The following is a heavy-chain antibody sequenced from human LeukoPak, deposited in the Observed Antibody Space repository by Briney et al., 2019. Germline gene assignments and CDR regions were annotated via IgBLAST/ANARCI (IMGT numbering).Heavy chain of an antibody. CDR3: ARETSQKGAHYMDV. Sequence: PSETLSLTCAVYGGSFSGYYWSWIRQPPGKGLEWIGEINHSGSTNYNPSLKSRVTISVDTSKNQFSLKLSSVTAADTAVYYCARETSQKGAHYMDVWGKGTTVTISS. CDR2: INHSGST. D-gene: IGHD3-16*01. CDR1: GGSFSGYY. J-gene: IGHJ6*03. V-gene: IGHV4-34*01.